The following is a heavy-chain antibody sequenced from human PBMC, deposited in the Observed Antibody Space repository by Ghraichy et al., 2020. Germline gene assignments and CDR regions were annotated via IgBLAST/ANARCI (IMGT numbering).Heavy chain of an antibody. CDR2: IYSGGST. V-gene: IGHV3-66*01. Sequence: ETLSLTCAASGFTVSSNYMSWVRQAPGKGLEWVSVIYSGGSTYYADSVKGRFTISRDNSKNTLYLQMNSLRAEDTAVYYCARVTRPFFREEYYFDYWGQGTLVTVSS. CDR3: ARVTRPFFREEYYFDY. J-gene: IGHJ4*02. CDR1: GFTVSSNY. D-gene: IGHD3-3*02.